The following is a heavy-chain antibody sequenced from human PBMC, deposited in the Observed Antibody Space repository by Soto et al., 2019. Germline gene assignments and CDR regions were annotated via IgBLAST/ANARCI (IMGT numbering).Heavy chain of an antibody. J-gene: IGHJ4*02. Sequence: ASVKVSCKASGDTFTTYYINWVRQATGQGLEWMGWMNPNSGYADYAQNFQGRVTMSRDTSIKTAYMELSHLKSEDTAVYYCARRGASATLDQWGQGTLVTVS. CDR1: GDTFTTYY. CDR2: MNPNSGYA. CDR3: ARRGASATLDQ. V-gene: IGHV1-8*01.